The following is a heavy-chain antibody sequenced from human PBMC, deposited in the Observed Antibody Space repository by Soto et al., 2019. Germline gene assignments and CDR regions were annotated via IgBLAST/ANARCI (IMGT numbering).Heavy chain of an antibody. V-gene: IGHV2-26*01. J-gene: IGHJ3*02. Sequence: QVTLKESGPVLVKPTETLTLTCTVSGFSLSNARMGVSWIRQPPGKALEWLAHIFSNDENSYSTSLKSRLTISKDTSKSQVVLIMTNMDPVDTATYYCARITRYCSSTSCYAFDIWGQGTMVTVSS. CDR1: GFSLSNARMG. CDR3: ARITRYCSSTSCYAFDI. D-gene: IGHD2-2*01. CDR2: IFSNDEN.